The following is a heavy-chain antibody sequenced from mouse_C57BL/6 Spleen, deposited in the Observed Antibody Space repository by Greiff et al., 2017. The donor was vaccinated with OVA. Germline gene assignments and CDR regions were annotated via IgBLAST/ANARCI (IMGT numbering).Heavy chain of an antibody. Sequence: EVQRVESGGGLVKPGGSLKLSCAASGFTFSSYTMSWVRQTPEKRLEWVATISGGGGNTYYPDSVKGRFTISRDNAKNTLYLQMSSLRSEDTALYYCARHYGSSHYYAMDYWGQGTSVTVSS. CDR3: ARHYGSSHYYAMDY. V-gene: IGHV5-9*01. CDR1: GFTFSSYT. CDR2: ISGGGGNT. J-gene: IGHJ4*01. D-gene: IGHD1-1*01.